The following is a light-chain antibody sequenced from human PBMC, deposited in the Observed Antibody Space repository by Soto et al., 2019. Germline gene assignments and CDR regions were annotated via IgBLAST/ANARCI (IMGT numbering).Light chain of an antibody. CDR3: SSYTNSATPCV. CDR1: SSDVGGYNS. J-gene: IGLJ1*01. CDR2: EVS. Sequence: QSVLTQPASVSGSPGQSITISCTGTSSDVGGYNSVSWHQHHPGKAPKLMIYEVSNRPSGVSNRFSGSKSGNTASLAISGLQAEDEADYYCSSYTNSATPCVFGTGTKVTVL. V-gene: IGLV2-14*01.